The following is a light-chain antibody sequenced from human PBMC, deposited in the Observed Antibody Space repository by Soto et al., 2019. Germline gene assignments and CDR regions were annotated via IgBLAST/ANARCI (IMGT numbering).Light chain of an antibody. CDR3: QQYNSYFWT. Sequence: EIQITQSPSTLSASVVDRVTITCRASQSIGSWLAWYQQKPGKAPKLLIYKASSLESGVPSRFSGSGSGTEFTLSISRLQPDDFATYYCQQYNSYFWTFGQGTKVDIK. CDR2: KAS. V-gene: IGKV1-5*03. J-gene: IGKJ1*01. CDR1: QSIGSW.